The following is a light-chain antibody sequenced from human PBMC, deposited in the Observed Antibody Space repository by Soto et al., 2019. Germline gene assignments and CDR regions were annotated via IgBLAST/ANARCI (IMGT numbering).Light chain of an antibody. V-gene: IGLV1-44*01. Sequence: QSVLTQPPSASGTPGQRVTISCSGSSSNIRSNTVNWYQQLPGTAPKLLIYSYNQRPSGVPDRFSDSKSGTSASLAISGLQSEDEADYYCAAWDDSLSGYVFGTGTRSPS. CDR2: SYN. CDR3: AAWDDSLSGYV. J-gene: IGLJ1*01. CDR1: SSNIRSNT.